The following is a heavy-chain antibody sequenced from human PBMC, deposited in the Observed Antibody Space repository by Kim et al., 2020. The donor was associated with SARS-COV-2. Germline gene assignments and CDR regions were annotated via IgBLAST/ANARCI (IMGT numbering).Heavy chain of an antibody. J-gene: IGHJ3*02. V-gene: IGHV4-39*01. CDR2: IYYSGST. D-gene: IGHD6-19*01. Sequence: SETLSLTCTVSGGSISSSSYYWGWIRQPPGKGLEWIGRIYYSGSTYYNPSLKSRVTISVDTSKNQFSLKLSSVTAADTAVYYCARGSSGWVAIVDAFDIWGQGTMVTVSS. CDR1: GGSISSSSYY. CDR3: ARGSSGWVAIVDAFDI.